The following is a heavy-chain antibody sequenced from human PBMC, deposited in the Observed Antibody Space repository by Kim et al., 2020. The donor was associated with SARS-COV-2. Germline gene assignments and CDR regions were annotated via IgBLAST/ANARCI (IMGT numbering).Heavy chain of an antibody. J-gene: IGHJ4*02. D-gene: IGHD3-9*01. CDR3: ALTGYPRGDC. V-gene: IGHV6-1*01. CDR2: TYFRSKWYN. Sequence: SQTLSLTCATSGDSVSSNIAAWNWIRQSPSRGLEWLGRTYFRSKWYNDYALSVNSRITISPDTSKNQFSLQLNSVTPEDTAVYYCALTGYPRGDCWGQGTLVTVSS. CDR1: GDSVSSNIAA.